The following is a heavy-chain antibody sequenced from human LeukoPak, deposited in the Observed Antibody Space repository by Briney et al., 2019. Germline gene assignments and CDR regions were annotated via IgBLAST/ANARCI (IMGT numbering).Heavy chain of an antibody. Sequence: SETLSLTCTVSSGSISSSNYYWSWIRQPAGKGLEWIGRISTIGSTNYNPSLNSRVTISIDTSKNQFSLRLTSVTAADTAVYFCATLVSTRYYFDYWGQGTLVTVSS. D-gene: IGHD5/OR15-5a*01. V-gene: IGHV4-61*02. CDR2: ISTIGST. CDR3: ATLVSTRYYFDY. J-gene: IGHJ4*02. CDR1: SGSISSSNYY.